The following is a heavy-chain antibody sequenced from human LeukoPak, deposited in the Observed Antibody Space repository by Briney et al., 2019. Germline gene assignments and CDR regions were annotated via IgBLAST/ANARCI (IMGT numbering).Heavy chain of an antibody. D-gene: IGHD3-22*01. CDR1: GGTFSSYA. Sequence: ASVKVSCKASGGTFSSYAISWVRQAPGQGLEWMGGIIPIFGTANYAQKFQGRVTITADESTSTAYMELSSLRSEDTAVYCCARDPIVVVNPGAFDIWGQGTMVTVSS. CDR2: IIPIFGTA. V-gene: IGHV1-69*13. J-gene: IGHJ3*02. CDR3: ARDPIVVVNPGAFDI.